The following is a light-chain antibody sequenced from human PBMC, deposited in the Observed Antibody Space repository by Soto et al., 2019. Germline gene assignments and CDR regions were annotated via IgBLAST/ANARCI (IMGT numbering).Light chain of an antibody. Sequence: QPVLTQAPSTSGTPGQRVTISCSGSNSNIGRNTVNWYQQLPGMAPKLLIYTNNQRPSGVPDRFSGSKSGTSASLAISGLQSEDEANYYCATWDDTLGGVIFGGGTKVTVL. CDR2: TNN. CDR1: NSNIGRNT. J-gene: IGLJ2*01. V-gene: IGLV1-44*01. CDR3: ATWDDTLGGVI.